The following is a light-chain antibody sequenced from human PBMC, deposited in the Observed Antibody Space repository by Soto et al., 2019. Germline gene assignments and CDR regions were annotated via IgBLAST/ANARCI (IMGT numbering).Light chain of an antibody. J-gene: IGKJ1*01. Sequence: IQSTQAPSSPPAPLGLRVTLTDLANQSTSSYLAWYQQKPGKAPQLLIYSASTLHSGVPSRFSGSRSGTDFTLTINRLQAEDFATYYCQQSHSRVTFGQGTKVDIK. CDR3: QQSHSRVT. CDR2: SAS. CDR1: QSTSSY. V-gene: IGKV1-39*01.